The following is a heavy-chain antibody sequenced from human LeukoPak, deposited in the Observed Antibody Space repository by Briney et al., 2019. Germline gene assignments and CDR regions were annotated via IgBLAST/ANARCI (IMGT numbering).Heavy chain of an antibody. CDR1: GFTVSSNY. J-gene: IGHJ4*02. CDR2: IYSGGST. V-gene: IGHV3-53*04. Sequence: GGSLRLSCAASGFTVSSNYMSWVRQAPGKGLEWVSVIYSGGSTYYADSVKGRFTISRHNSKNTMYLQMNSLRAEDTAVYYCARDAVARCGEFDYWGQGTLVTVSS. CDR3: ARDAVARCGEFDY. D-gene: IGHD5-24*01.